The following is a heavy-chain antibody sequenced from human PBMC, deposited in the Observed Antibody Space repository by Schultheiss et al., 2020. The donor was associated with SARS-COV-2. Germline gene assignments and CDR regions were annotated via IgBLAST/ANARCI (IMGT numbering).Heavy chain of an antibody. CDR2: SNAGNGNT. CDR1: GYTFTSYA. V-gene: IGHV1-3*02. CDR3: ARDPDTAMVTVGMDV. D-gene: IGHD5-18*01. Sequence: ASVKVSCKASGYTFTSYAMHWVRQAPGQRLEWMGWSNAGNGNTKYSQEFQGRVTITRDTSASTAYMELSSLRSEDTAVYYCARDPDTAMVTVGMDVWGQGTTVTVSS. J-gene: IGHJ6*02.